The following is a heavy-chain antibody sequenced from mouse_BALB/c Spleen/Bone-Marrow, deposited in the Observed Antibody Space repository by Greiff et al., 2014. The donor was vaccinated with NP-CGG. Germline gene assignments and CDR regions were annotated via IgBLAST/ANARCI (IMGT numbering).Heavy chain of an antibody. J-gene: IGHJ4*01. D-gene: IGHD2-3*01. V-gene: IGHV1-77*01. Sequence: VKLVESGAELARPGASVKLSCKASGYTFTDYYINWVKQRTGQGLEWIGEIYPGSGNTYYNEKFKGKATLTADKSSSTAYMQLSSLTSEDSAVYSCARSGDGYPRDAIDYWGQGTSVTVSS. CDR1: GYTFTDYY. CDR3: ARSGDGYPRDAIDY. CDR2: IYPGSGNT.